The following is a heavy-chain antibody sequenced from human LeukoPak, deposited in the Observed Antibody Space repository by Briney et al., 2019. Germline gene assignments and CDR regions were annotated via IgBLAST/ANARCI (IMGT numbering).Heavy chain of an antibody. J-gene: IGHJ3*02. CDR2: IRGRSDTR. CDR3: ARTYDFGVGPPGDAFDN. Sequence: GGSLRLSCAASGFTFTMFSMSWLRQAPGKGQEWIAFIRGRSDTRYYADSVQGRFTISRDNAEDSVYLQMNSLRVEDTAVYYCARTYDFGVGPPGDAFDNWGQGTLVTVSS. CDR1: GFTFTMFS. D-gene: IGHD3-3*01. V-gene: IGHV3-48*01.